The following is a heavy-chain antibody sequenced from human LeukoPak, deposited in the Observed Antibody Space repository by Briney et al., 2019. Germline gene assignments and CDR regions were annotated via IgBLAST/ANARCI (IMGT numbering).Heavy chain of an antibody. Sequence: PGGSLRLSCAASGFTFSSYGMHWVRQAPGKGLEWVAVISYDGSNKYYADSVEGRFTISRDNSKNTLYLQMNSLRAEDTAVYYCAKPYYDFWSGDAFDIWGQGTMVTVSS. CDR3: AKPYYDFWSGDAFDI. CDR2: ISYDGSNK. J-gene: IGHJ3*02. CDR1: GFTFSSYG. V-gene: IGHV3-30*18. D-gene: IGHD3-3*01.